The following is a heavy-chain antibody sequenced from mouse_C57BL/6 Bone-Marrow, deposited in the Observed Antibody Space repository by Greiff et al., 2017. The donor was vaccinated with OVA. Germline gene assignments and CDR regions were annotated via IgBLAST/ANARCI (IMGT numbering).Heavy chain of an antibody. CDR2: ISYDGSN. V-gene: IGHV3-6*01. D-gene: IGHD2-10*01. Sequence: ESGPGLVKPSQSLSLTCSVTGYSITSGYYWNWIRQFPGNKLEWMGYISYDGSNNYNPSLKNRISITRDTSKNQFFLKLNSVTTEDTATYYCAALLLGDAMDYWGQGTSVTVSS. J-gene: IGHJ4*01. CDR1: GYSITSGYY. CDR3: AALLLGDAMDY.